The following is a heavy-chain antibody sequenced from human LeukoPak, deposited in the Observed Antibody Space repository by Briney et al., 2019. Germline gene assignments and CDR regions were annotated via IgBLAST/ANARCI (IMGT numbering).Heavy chain of an antibody. V-gene: IGHV3-74*01. CDR3: ARDMGYYPFDY. CDR1: GFTFKLYW. J-gene: IGHJ4*02. CDR2: INDDGSDT. D-gene: IGHD3-3*01. Sequence: PGGSLRLSCAASGFTFKLYWMHWVRQVPGKRPVWVSRINDDGSDTIYADSVRGRFTISRDNAKNSLYLQMNSLRAEDTAVYYCARDMGYYPFDYWGQGTLVTVSS.